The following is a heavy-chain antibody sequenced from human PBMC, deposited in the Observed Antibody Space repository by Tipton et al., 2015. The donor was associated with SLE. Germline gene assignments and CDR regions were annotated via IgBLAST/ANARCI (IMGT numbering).Heavy chain of an antibody. D-gene: IGHD3/OR15-3a*01. Sequence: TLSLTCTVSGDSINSGHYYWSWIRQPAGKGLEWIGRISSSGSTNYNPALKRRVSISVDSSKNQFSLNLRSVTAADTAVYYCTREGLADSWGQGTLVTVSS. CDR1: GDSINSGHYY. V-gene: IGHV4-61*02. CDR3: TREGLADS. J-gene: IGHJ4*02. CDR2: ISSSGST.